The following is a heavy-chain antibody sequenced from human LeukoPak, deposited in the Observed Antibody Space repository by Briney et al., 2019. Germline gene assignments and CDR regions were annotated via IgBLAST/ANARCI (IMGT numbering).Heavy chain of an antibody. CDR3: AREWLIDIGETTVLFDP. Sequence: QSGGSLRLSCVTSGFSLSDYWMSWVRQAPGKGPEWVANTNQHDTERYYVDSVKGRFIISRDNSKNSVYLQMNRLRAEDTAIYYCAREWLIDIGETTVLFDPWGQGALVTVSS. J-gene: IGHJ5*02. D-gene: IGHD5-12*01. V-gene: IGHV3-7*01. CDR1: GFSLSDYW. CDR2: TNQHDTER.